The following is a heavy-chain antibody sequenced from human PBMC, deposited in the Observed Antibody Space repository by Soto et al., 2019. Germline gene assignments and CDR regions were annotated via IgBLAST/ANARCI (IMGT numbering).Heavy chain of an antibody. CDR1: GFTFSSYG. J-gene: IGHJ4*02. CDR3: AKSSSGCPDY. D-gene: IGHD6-19*01. Sequence: GGSLRLSWAASGFTFSSYGMHWVRQAPGKGLEWVAVISYDGSNKYYADSVKGRFTISRDNSKNTLYLQMNSLRAEDTAVYYCAKSSSGCPDYWGQGTLVTVSS. CDR2: ISYDGSNK. V-gene: IGHV3-30*18.